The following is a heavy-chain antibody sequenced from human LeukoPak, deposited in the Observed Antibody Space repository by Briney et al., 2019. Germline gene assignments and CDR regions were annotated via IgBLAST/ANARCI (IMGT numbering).Heavy chain of an antibody. J-gene: IGHJ4*02. CDR1: GLTVTIYG. CDR2: IRGGGGST. D-gene: IGHD6-13*01. CDR3: AKGGDSSWLEY. V-gene: IGHV3-23*01. Sequence: PSGGSLRLSCAASGLTVTIYGMDWVRQAPGKGLEWVSAIRGGGGSTHYADSVKGRFTISRDNSKNTLYLQMNSLRAEDTAVYYCAKGGDSSWLEYWGQGTLVTVSS.